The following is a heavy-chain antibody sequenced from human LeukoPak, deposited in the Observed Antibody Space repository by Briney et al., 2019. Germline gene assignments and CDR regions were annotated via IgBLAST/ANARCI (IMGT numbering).Heavy chain of an antibody. CDR1: GFTFSSYS. Sequence: SGGSLRLSCAASGFTFSSYSMNWVRQALGKGLEWVSYISSSSSTIYYADSVKGRFTISRDNAKNSLYLQMNSLRDEDTAVYYCARDPYYYDSSGPTPRDYWGQGTLVTVSS. CDR2: ISSSSSTI. D-gene: IGHD3-22*01. V-gene: IGHV3-48*02. CDR3: ARDPYYYDSSGPTPRDY. J-gene: IGHJ4*02.